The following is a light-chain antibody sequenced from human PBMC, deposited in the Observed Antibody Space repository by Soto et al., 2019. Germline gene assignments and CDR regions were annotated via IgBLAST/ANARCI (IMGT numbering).Light chain of an antibody. CDR3: QPYGSSRT. Sequence: ETVVAMSRCAVSLSAGERTTLSCRASQSVSSSYLAWYQQKPGQAPRLLIYGASSRATGIPDRFSGSGSGTKFTLTIIRIAPEEFAVYYWQPYGSSRTCAQGTKVDIK. V-gene: IGKV3-20*01. CDR2: GAS. J-gene: IGKJ1*01. CDR1: QSVSSSY.